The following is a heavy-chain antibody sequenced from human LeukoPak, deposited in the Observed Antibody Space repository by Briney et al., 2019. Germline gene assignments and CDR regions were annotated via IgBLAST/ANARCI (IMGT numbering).Heavy chain of an antibody. D-gene: IGHD2-15*01. CDR3: ARLRIGYCSGGSCRKDNWFDP. J-gene: IGHJ5*02. CDR1: GFTFSNAW. Sequence: GGSLRLSCAASGFTFSNAWMSWVRQAPGKGLEWVGRIKSKTDGGTTDYAAPVKGRFTISRDDSKNTLYLQMNSLKTEDTAVYYCARLRIGYCSGGSCRKDNWFDPWGQGTLVTVSS. V-gene: IGHV3-15*01. CDR2: IKSKTDGGTT.